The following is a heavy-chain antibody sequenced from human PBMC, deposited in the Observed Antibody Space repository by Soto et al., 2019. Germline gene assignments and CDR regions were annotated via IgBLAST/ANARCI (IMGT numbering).Heavy chain of an antibody. J-gene: IGHJ4*02. CDR2: INHSGST. CDR3: ARYSGRYYDSRYYFDY. Sequence: LSLTCAVYGGSFSGYYWSWIRQPPGKGLEWIGEINHSGSTNYNPSLKSRVTISVDTSKNQFSLKLSSVTAADTAVYYCARYSGRYYDSRYYFDYWGQGTLVTVSS. V-gene: IGHV4-34*01. D-gene: IGHD3-22*01. CDR1: GGSFSGYY.